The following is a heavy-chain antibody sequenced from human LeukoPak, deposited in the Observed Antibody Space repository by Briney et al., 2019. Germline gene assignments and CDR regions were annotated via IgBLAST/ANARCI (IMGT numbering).Heavy chain of an antibody. CDR1: GFTFSSYA. CDR2: ISSSSSYI. CDR3: ARGRSSGWFDY. J-gene: IGHJ4*02. D-gene: IGHD6-19*01. V-gene: IGHV3-21*01. Sequence: PGGSLRLSCAASGFTFSSYAMGWVRQAPGKGLEWVSSISSSSSYIYYADSVKGRFTISRDNAKNSLYLQMNSLRAEDTAVYYCARGRSSGWFDYWGQGTLVTVSS.